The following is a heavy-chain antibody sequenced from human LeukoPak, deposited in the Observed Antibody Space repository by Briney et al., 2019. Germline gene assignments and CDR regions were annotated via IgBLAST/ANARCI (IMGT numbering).Heavy chain of an antibody. CDR1: GFTLSSYS. D-gene: IGHD3-22*01. J-gene: IGHJ3*02. Sequence: GGSLRLSCAASGFTLSSYSMNWVRQAPGKGLEWVSSISSSSSYIYYADSVKGRFTISRDNAKNSLYLQMNSLRAEDTAVYYCASDQYYDSSGYFPGAFDIWGQGTMVTVSS. V-gene: IGHV3-21*01. CDR3: ASDQYYDSSGYFPGAFDI. CDR2: ISSSSSYI.